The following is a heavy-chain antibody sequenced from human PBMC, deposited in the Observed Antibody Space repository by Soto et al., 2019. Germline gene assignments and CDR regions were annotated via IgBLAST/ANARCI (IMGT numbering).Heavy chain of an antibody. D-gene: IGHD2-2*01. J-gene: IGHJ4*02. CDR1: GGSINNNY. CDR2: IYSSGST. CDR3: ARGYTSHDY. V-gene: IGHV4-59*01. Sequence: SETLSLTCTVPGGSINNNYWRWIRQPPGKGLEWIGYIYSSGSTKYNPSLRSRVTISLDTSKNQFSLKLSSVTAADTAVYYCARGYTSHDYWGQGTLVS.